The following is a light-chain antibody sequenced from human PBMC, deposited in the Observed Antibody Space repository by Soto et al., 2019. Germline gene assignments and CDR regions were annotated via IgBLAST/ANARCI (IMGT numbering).Light chain of an antibody. Sequence: DIQMTQSPSSLSASVGDRVTITCQASQDISNHLNWYQQKQGKAPKLLIYDASNFEAGVPSRFSGSGSGTDFTFTISSLQPEDIATYYCQQYDNLPLTFGGGTKV. CDR3: QQYDNLPLT. J-gene: IGKJ4*01. CDR2: DAS. V-gene: IGKV1-33*01. CDR1: QDISNH.